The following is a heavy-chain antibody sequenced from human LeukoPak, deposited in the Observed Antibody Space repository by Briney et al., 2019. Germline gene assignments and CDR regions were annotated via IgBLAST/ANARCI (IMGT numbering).Heavy chain of an antibody. Sequence: PGGSLRLSCAATGFTFSDYGMNWVRQAPGKGLEWVSYISSRDSTVYYASSMRFRFTISRDNAKNSLYLQMNSLRAEDTAIYYCARVSKDTFLPSFFDYWGQGTLVTVSS. CDR3: ARVSKDTFLPSFFDY. D-gene: IGHD3-16*01. CDR2: ISSRDSTV. CDR1: GFTFSDYG. J-gene: IGHJ4*02. V-gene: IGHV3-48*03.